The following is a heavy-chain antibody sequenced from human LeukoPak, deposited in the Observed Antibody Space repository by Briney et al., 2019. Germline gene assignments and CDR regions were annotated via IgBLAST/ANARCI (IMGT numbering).Heavy chain of an antibody. CDR3: ARAPHCSCTSCLKQFDP. J-gene: IGHJ5*02. CDR2: ISAYNGNT. V-gene: IGHV1-18*01. CDR1: GYTFTSYG. D-gene: IGHD2-2*01. Sequence: ASVKVSCKASGYTFTSYGISWVRQAPGQGLEWMGWISAYNGNTNYAQKLQGRVTMTTDTSTSTAYMELRSLRSDDTAVYYCARAPHCSCTSCLKQFDPWGQGPLVSVSS.